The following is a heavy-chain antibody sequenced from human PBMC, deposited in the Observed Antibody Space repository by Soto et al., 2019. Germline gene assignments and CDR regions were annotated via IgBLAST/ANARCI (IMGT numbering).Heavy chain of an antibody. V-gene: IGHV4-31*03. J-gene: IGHJ4*02. Sequence: SETLSLTCSVSGGSISSGGHFWSWIRQHPGKGLEWIGYVYYSGSTHYTPSLRSRLSISVDTSHNRFSLRLRSVTAADTAIYYCARCTGYFPYYIESWGQGTLVTVSS. CDR1: GGSISSGGHF. D-gene: IGHD3-9*01. CDR3: ARCTGYFPYYIES. CDR2: VYYSGST.